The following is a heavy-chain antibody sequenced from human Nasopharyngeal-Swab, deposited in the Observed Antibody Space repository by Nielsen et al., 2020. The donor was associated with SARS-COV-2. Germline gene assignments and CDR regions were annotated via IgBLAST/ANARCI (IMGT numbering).Heavy chain of an antibody. CDR2: INLSGGST. D-gene: IGHD3-10*01. Sequence: WVRQAPGQGLEWMGIINLSGGSTSYEQKFQGRVTMTRDTSTSTVYMELSSLRSEDTAVYYCASGYGSGRGKYFQHWGQGTLVTVSS. J-gene: IGHJ1*01. V-gene: IGHV1-46*01. CDR3: ASGYGSGRGKYFQH.